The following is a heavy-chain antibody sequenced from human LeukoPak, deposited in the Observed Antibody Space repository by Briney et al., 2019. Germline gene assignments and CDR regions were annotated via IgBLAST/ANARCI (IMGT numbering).Heavy chain of an antibody. D-gene: IGHD5-18*01. V-gene: IGHV4-34*01. CDR2: IDNRGST. CDR1: GGSFSAYF. J-gene: IGHJ4*02. CDR3: ARDGADSYD. Sequence: SETLSLTCTVYGGSFSAYFWSWIRQPPGKGLEWIGEIDNRGSTACNQSLKSRVTISIDTSKNQFSLKLTSVTAADTAVYYCARDGADSYDWGQGILVTVSS.